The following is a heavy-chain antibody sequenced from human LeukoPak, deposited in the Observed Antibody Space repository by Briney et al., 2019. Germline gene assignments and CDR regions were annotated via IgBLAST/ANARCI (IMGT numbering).Heavy chain of an antibody. J-gene: IGHJ4*02. CDR1: GYTFTSYY. D-gene: IGHD5-24*01. Sequence: ASVKVPCKASGYTFTSYYMHWVRQAPGQGLEWMGIINPSGGSTSYAQKFQGRVTMTRDTSTSTVYMELSRLRSDDTAVYYCAREVEMADYWGQGTLVTVSS. V-gene: IGHV1-46*01. CDR3: AREVEMADY. CDR2: INPSGGST.